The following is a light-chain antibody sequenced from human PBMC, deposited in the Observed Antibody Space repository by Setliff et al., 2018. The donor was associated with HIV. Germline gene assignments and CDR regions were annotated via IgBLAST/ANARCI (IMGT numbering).Light chain of an antibody. Sequence: DIQMTQSPSSLSASVGDRVTITCRASRTISSYLNWYHQKPGKAPKLLIYAASSLQSGVPSRFSGSGSGTDFTLTISSLQPEDFATYYCQQTYSIPQTFGQGTKV. CDR1: RTISSY. CDR3: QQTYSIPQT. CDR2: AAS. V-gene: IGKV1-39*01. J-gene: IGKJ1*01.